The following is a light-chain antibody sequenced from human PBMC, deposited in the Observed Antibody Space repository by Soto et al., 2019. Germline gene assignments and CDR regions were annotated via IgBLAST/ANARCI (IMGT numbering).Light chain of an antibody. J-gene: IGKJ1*01. V-gene: IGKV3-15*01. CDR1: QSVSSS. Sequence: EIVMTQSPATLSVSPGDTATLSCRASQSVSSSLAWYQQKPGQAPRLLIYAVSTRAAGVPARFSGSGSGTEFTLTISSLQSEDFVVYYCQQYDNWPPWTFGQGTKVEIK. CDR2: AVS. CDR3: QQYDNWPPWT.